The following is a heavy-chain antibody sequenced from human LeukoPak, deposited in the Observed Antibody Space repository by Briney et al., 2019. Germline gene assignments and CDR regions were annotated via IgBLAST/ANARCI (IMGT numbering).Heavy chain of an antibody. CDR3: GRFRTGGKKDFDY. V-gene: IGHV3-48*01. Sequence: GGSLRLSCAASGFTFNAFGMNWVRQAPGKGLEWVSYIGTTSGAIYYADSVKGRFTISRDSAKNSLYLQMNSLRAEDTAVYYCGRFRTGGKKDFDYGGQGPLVTVSS. CDR2: IGTTSGAI. CDR1: GFTFNAFG. D-gene: IGHD1-1*01. J-gene: IGHJ4*02.